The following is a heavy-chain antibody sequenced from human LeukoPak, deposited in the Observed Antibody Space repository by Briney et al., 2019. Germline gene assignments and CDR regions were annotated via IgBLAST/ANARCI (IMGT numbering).Heavy chain of an antibody. V-gene: IGHV4-59*08. D-gene: IGHD2-8*01. CDR2: GHYSGNT. J-gene: IGHJ4*02. CDR3: AKWASDNRAFDL. Sequence: SETLSLTCTVSGTSITSYYWNWIRQAPGQGPEWIGYGHYSGNTKYNPPLKRRVTISVDTSKNQFSLRLSSVTAADTAVYFCAKWASDNRAFDLWGQGTLVTVSS. CDR1: GTSITSYY.